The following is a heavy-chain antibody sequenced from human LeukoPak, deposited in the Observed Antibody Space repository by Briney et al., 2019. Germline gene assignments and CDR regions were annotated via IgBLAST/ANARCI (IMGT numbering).Heavy chain of an antibody. V-gene: IGHV3-7*05. Sequence: GGSLRLSCVVSGFTFSSYWMSWVRQAPGKGLEWVANIKQDGSEKYYVDSVKGRFTISRDNAENSLYLQMNSLRAEDTAVYYCARARDYGSGKANAFDIWGQETMVTVSS. CDR3: ARARDYGSGKANAFDI. CDR1: GFTFSSYW. J-gene: IGHJ3*02. CDR2: IKQDGSEK. D-gene: IGHD3-10*01.